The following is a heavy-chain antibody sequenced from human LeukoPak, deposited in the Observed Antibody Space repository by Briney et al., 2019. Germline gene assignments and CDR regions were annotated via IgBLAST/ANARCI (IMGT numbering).Heavy chain of an antibody. CDR2: IGSNGGST. Sequence: GGSLRLSCSVSGFTFSIYAMHWVRQAPEKGLGYVSAIGSNGGSTYYADSVKGRFTISRDNSKNTLYLQMSSLRAEDRAVYYCVKGGRNNWNPPGIDYWGQGTLVTVSS. V-gene: IGHV3-64D*09. D-gene: IGHD1-20*01. CDR3: VKGGRNNWNPPGIDY. CDR1: GFTFSIYA. J-gene: IGHJ4*02.